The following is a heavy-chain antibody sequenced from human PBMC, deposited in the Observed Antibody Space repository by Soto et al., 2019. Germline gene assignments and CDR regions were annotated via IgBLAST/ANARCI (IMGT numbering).Heavy chain of an antibody. CDR2: IYSTGTT. V-gene: IGHV3-53*01. CDR1: GFTVGNNY. J-gene: IGHJ4*02. D-gene: IGHD3-10*01. Sequence: EVQLVESGGGLIQPGGSLKLSCAASGFTVGNNYMSWVRQAPGKGLEWVSLIYSTGTTKYADSVKGRFTVSRDNAKNTLYLPMNSLRAEDTAVYYCAKDGRGSGSHYNRFGYLGQGTLVTVSS. CDR3: AKDGRGSGSHYNRFGY.